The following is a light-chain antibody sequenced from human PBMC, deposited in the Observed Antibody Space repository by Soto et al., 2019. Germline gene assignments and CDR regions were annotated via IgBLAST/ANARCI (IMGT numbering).Light chain of an antibody. Sequence: QSALTQPASVSGSPGQSITISCTGTSSDVGGYNYVSWYQQHPPKAPKLLIYDVSNRPSGVSDRFSGSKSGNTAYLTISGLQAEDEADYYCYSYTPISTYVVGTRTKRTVL. V-gene: IGLV2-14*01. J-gene: IGLJ1*01. CDR2: DVS. CDR1: SSDVGGYNY. CDR3: YSYTPISTYV.